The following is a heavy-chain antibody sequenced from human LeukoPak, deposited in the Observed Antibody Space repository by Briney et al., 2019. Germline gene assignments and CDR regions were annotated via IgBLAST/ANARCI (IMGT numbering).Heavy chain of an antibody. CDR2: ISGSGGST. CDR1: GFTFSSYA. V-gene: IGHV3-23*01. CDR3: ARYSGSRILGACFDY. D-gene: IGHD1-26*01. J-gene: IGHJ4*02. Sequence: GGSLRLSCAASGFTFSSYAMSWVRQAPGKGLEWVSAISGSGGSTYYADSVKGRFTISRDDSKNTLYLQMNSLRAEDTAVYYCARYSGSRILGACFDYWGQGTLVTVSS.